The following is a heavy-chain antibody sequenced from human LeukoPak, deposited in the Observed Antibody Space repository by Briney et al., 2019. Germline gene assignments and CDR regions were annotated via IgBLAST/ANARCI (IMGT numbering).Heavy chain of an antibody. CDR2: ISYDGSNK. CDR3: AKDCSGHFDY. D-gene: IGHD2-15*01. Sequence: GGSLRLSCAASGFTFSSYAMDWVRQAPGKGLEWVAVISYDGSNKYYADSVKGRFTISRDNSKNTLYLQMNSLRAEDTAVYYCAKDCSGHFDYWGQGTLVTVSS. V-gene: IGHV3-30*18. J-gene: IGHJ4*02. CDR1: GFTFSSYA.